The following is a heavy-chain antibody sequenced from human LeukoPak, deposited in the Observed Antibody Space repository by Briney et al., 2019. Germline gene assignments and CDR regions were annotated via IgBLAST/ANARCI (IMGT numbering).Heavy chain of an antibody. CDR3: ACSTTYYYFDS. CDR1: GFTFSSYW. Sequence: GGFLRLSCAASGFTFSSYWMHWVRQAPGKGLVWVSRINSDGSSTTYADSVKGRFTISRDNAKNTLYLQMNSLRAEDTAVYYCACSTTYYYFDSWGQGTLVTVSS. V-gene: IGHV3-74*01. CDR2: INSDGSST. D-gene: IGHD2-2*01. J-gene: IGHJ4*02.